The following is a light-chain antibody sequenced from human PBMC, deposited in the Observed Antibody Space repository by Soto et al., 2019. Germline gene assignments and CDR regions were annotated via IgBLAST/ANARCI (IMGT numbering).Light chain of an antibody. CDR1: QSISNDH. CDR2: GTS. V-gene: IGKV3-20*01. CDR3: QYYGSSVT. J-gene: IGKJ4*01. Sequence: EIVWSQSAGTLSLSPGERATLSCRASQSISNDHLAWYQQKPGQAPRLLIYGTSNRATGGIADRFSGSGSGTDFTLTISRLEPEDFAVYYCQYYGSSVTFAGGTKVDIK.